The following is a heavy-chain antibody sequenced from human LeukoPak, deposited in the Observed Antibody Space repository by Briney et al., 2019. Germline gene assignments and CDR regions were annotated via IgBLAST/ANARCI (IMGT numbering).Heavy chain of an antibody. CDR3: AREWGLESSGYYYAY. CDR1: GGTFSRFT. D-gene: IGHD3-22*01. Sequence: SVKVSCKASGGTFSRFTISWVRQAPGQGFEWMRGITPIFGTANFAQKFQGRVSITADGSTSTAFMELSSLRSEDTAVYYCAREWGLESSGYYYAYWGQGTLVTVSS. CDR2: ITPIFGTA. J-gene: IGHJ4*02. V-gene: IGHV1-69*13.